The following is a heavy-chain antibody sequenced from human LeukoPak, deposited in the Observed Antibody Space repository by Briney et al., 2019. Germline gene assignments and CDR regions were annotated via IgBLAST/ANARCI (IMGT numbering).Heavy chain of an antibody. CDR2: ISGSGGST. J-gene: IGHJ6*02. CDR1: GFTFSSYA. V-gene: IGHV3-23*01. Sequence: GGSLRLSCAASGFTFSSYAMSWVRQAPGKGLEWVSAISGSGGSTYYADSVKGRFTISRDNSKNTLYLQMNSLRAEDTAVYYCAKSPYSSSWYLYYYYYGMDVWGQGTTVTVSS. CDR3: AKSPYSSSWYLYYYYYGMDV. D-gene: IGHD6-13*01.